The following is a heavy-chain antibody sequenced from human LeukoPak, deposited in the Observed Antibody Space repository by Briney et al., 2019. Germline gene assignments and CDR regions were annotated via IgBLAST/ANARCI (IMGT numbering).Heavy chain of an antibody. Sequence: ASVKVSCKASGYSFNKFGISWVRQAPGQGLEWMGLISGNNGNTDSAQKFQDRVTMTTDNSMSTAYLEVRSLRSDDTAVYFCVRVGSAYGDPLEFDFWGQGTLVIVSS. J-gene: IGHJ4*02. CDR2: ISGNNGNT. CDR1: GYSFNKFG. D-gene: IGHD4-17*01. CDR3: VRVGSAYGDPLEFDF. V-gene: IGHV1-18*01.